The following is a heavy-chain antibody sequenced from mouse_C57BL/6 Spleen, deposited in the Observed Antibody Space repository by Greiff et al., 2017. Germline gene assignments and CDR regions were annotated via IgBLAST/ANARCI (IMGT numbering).Heavy chain of an antibody. CDR3: AKLTGTLYWYFDD. D-gene: IGHD4-1*01. V-gene: IGHV5-17*01. Sequence: EVKLMESGGGLVKPGGSLKLSCAASGFTFSDYGMHWVRQAPEKGLEWVAYISSGSSTIYYEDTVKGRFTISRDNAKNTLFLQMTSLRSEDTGMYNYAKLTGTLYWYFDDWGTGTTVTVSS. J-gene: IGHJ1*03. CDR2: ISSGSSTI. CDR1: GFTFSDYG.